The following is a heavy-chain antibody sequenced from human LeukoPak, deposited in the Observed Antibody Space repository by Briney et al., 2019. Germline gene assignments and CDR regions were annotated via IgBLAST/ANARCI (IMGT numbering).Heavy chain of an antibody. CDR1: GDPLTSHF. J-gene: IGHJ3*02. V-gene: IGHV4-59*08. CDR3: ARRMATVTDAFDI. Sequence: SETLSLTCNVSGDPLTSHFWSWIRQTPGKGLEWIGYVFHSGTTNYSPSLKSRVTISLDTSKRQFYLRLASVTAADTAVYYCARRMATVTDAFDIWGRGTMVSVSS. CDR2: VFHSGTT. D-gene: IGHD5-24*01.